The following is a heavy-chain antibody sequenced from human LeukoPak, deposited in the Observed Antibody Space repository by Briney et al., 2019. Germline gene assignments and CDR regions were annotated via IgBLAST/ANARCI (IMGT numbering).Heavy chain of an antibody. CDR1: GYSFTSYW. CDR3: ARALGYCSSTGCYTGFDP. D-gene: IGHD2-2*02. V-gene: IGHV5-51*01. J-gene: IGHJ5*02. CDR2: IYPGDSDT. Sequence: GESLKISCKGSGYSFTSYWIGWVRQMPGKGPEWMGIIYPGDSDTRYSPSFQGQVTISADKSISTAYLQWSSLKASDTAMYYCARALGYCSSTGCYTGFDPWGQGTLVTVSS.